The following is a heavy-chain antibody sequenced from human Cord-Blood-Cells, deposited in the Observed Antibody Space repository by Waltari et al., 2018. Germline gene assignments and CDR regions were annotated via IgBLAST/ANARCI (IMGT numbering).Heavy chain of an antibody. CDR1: GGSISSYY. CDR2: IYYSGST. Sequence: QVQLQESGPGLVKPSETLSLTCTVSGGSISSYYWSWIRQPPGKGLEWIGYIYYSGSTNYNPSLKSLVTITVDTSKNQFSLKLSSVTAADTTVYYCARAWGWNWYFDLWGRGTLVTVSS. J-gene: IGHJ2*01. D-gene: IGHD7-27*01. CDR3: ARAWGWNWYFDL. V-gene: IGHV4-59*01.